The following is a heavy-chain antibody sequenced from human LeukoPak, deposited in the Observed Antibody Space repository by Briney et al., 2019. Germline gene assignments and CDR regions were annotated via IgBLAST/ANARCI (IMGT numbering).Heavy chain of an antibody. V-gene: IGHV4-39*07. D-gene: IGHD3-22*01. CDR3: AISSGYYPHAFDM. CDR2: IYHSGST. Sequence: SETLSLTCIVSGGSISSSSYYWGWIRQPPGKGLEWIGSIYHSGSTYYNPSLKSRVTISVDTSKNQFSLNLSSVTAADTAVYYCAISSGYYPHAFDMWGQGTMVTVSS. J-gene: IGHJ3*02. CDR1: GGSISSSSYY.